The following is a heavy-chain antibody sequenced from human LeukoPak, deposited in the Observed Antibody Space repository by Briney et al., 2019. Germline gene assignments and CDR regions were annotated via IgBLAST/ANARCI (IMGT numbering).Heavy chain of an antibody. CDR3: ATSRDSSGVD. V-gene: IGHV3-7*01. CDR2: INQDGSVK. J-gene: IGHJ4*02. D-gene: IGHD3-22*01. Sequence: GGSLGLSCAASGFTFNSYWMSWVRQAPGKGLEWVGNINQDGSVKYYVDSVKGRFTISRDNAKNSLYLQMNSLRAEDTAVYYCATSRDSSGVDWGQGTLVTVSS. CDR1: GFTFNSYW.